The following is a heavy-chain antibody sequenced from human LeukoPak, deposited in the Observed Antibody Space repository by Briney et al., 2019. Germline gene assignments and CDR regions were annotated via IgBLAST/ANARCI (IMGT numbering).Heavy chain of an antibody. Sequence: GGSLRLSCAASGFTFSTFGMRWVRRAPGKGLEWLTSIWPDGSNQYYADSVKGRLTISRDNSKSTLYLQMNSLRAEDSAVYYCAKDDKPDGNRYFDYWGQGTPVTVSS. CDR1: GFTFSTFG. CDR3: AKDDKPDGNRYFDY. J-gene: IGHJ4*02. CDR2: IWPDGSNQ. V-gene: IGHV3-30*02. D-gene: IGHD1-1*01.